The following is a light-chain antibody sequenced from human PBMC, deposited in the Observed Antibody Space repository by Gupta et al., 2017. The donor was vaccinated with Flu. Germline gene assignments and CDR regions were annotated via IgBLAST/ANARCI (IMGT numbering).Light chain of an antibody. V-gene: IGKV1-9*01. J-gene: IGKJ3*01. CDR2: AAS. CDR3: QQRNRCPFT. Sequence: DIQLTQSPSFLSASVGDRVTITCRASQGINNFLAWYQKKPGEAPKLLIYAASTLQSGVPSRFSGSGSGAEFTLTISSLQPEDFATYSCQQRNRCPFTFGHGTKVDIK. CDR1: QGINNF.